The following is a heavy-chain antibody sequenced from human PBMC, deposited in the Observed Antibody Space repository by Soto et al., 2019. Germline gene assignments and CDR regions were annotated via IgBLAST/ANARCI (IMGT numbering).Heavy chain of an antibody. Sequence: QVQLLQSGAEVKKPGASVRVSCKASGYTFTDYGFSWVRQAPGQGLEWMGWITPYTGNTNFAQKFQGRVTMATDRFTRTAYMDLRSLTSDDTAVYYCARDRGSGSYYLGPYFLDYWGQGTLVTVSS. J-gene: IGHJ4*02. CDR3: ARDRGSGSYYLGPYFLDY. CDR2: ITPYTGNT. D-gene: IGHD1-26*01. CDR1: GYTFTDYG. V-gene: IGHV1-18*01.